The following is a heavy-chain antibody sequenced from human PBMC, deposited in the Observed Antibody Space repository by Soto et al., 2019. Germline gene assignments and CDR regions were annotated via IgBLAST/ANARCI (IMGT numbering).Heavy chain of an antibody. CDR2: INAGNGNT. D-gene: IGHD6-13*01. CDR3: ARAPIAAADWFDP. J-gene: IGHJ5*02. Sequence: ASVKVSCKASGYTFTSYAMHWVRQAPGQRLEWMGWINAGNGNTKYSQKFQGRVAITGDTSASTAYMELSSLRSEDTAVYYCARAPIAAADWFDPWGQGTLVTVS. V-gene: IGHV1-3*01. CDR1: GYTFTSYA.